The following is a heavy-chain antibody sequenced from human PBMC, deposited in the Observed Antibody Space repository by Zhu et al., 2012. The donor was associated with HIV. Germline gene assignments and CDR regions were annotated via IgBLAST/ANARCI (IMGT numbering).Heavy chain of an antibody. Sequence: QVQLQESGPGLVKPSETLSLTCTVSGGSINDTNYYWAWVRQPPGRGLEWIGSIYYSGITSYNPSLESRVIVSVDTSRNQFSLKLSSVTAADTAIFTVARHLDNYDYVLGGLIDSPFDYWGQGPGSSSPQ. CDR1: GGSINDTNYY. CDR3: ARHLDNYDYVLGGLIDSPFDY. J-gene: IGHJ4*02. CDR2: IYYSGIT. V-gene: IGHV4-39*01. D-gene: IGHD3-16*01.